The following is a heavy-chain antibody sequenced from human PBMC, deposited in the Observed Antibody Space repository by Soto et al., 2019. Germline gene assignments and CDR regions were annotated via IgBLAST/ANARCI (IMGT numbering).Heavy chain of an antibody. CDR3: AKSRSSSSSEGYYYYGMDV. CDR1: GFTFSSYG. CDR2: ISYDGSNK. J-gene: IGHJ6*02. V-gene: IGHV3-30*18. D-gene: IGHD6-6*01. Sequence: GGSLRLSCAASGFTFSSYGMHWVRQAPGKGLEWVAVISYDGSNKYYADSVKGRFTISRDNSKNTLYLQMNSLRAEDTAVYYCAKSRSSSSSEGYYYYGMDVWGQGTTVTVSS.